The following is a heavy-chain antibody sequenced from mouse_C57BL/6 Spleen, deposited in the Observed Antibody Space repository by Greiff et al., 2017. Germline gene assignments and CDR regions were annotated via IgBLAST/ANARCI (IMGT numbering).Heavy chain of an antibody. Sequence: QVQLQQSGPGLVQPSQSLSITCTVSGFSLTSSGVPWVRQSPGKGLEWLGVIWRGGSTDYNAAFISRLSISKDNSTSQVFFKMSSLQADDSTIYYCARNSNCKWYFDVWGTGTTVTVSS. D-gene: IGHD2-5*01. CDR1: GFSLTSSG. CDR3: ARNSNCKWYFDV. J-gene: IGHJ1*03. V-gene: IGHV2-2*01. CDR2: IWRGGST.